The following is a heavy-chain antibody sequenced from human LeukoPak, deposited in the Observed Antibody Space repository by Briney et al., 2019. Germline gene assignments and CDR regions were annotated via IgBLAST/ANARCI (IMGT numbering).Heavy chain of an antibody. J-gene: IGHJ4*02. CDR1: GGSISSYY. CDR3: ARRGGSYGDPFDY. V-gene: IGHV4-59*08. CDR2: IYYSGST. D-gene: IGHD4-17*01. Sequence: PSETLSLTCTVSGGSISSYYWSWIRQPPGKGLEWIGYIYYSGSTNYNPSLKSRVTISVDTSKNQFSLKLSSVTAADTAVYYCARRGGSYGDPFDYXGQGTLVXVSS.